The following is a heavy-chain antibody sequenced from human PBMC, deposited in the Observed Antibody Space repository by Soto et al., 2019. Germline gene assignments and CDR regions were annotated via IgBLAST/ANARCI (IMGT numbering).Heavy chain of an antibody. D-gene: IGHD6-19*01. CDR3: ARASSSSGWYHHGMDV. V-gene: IGHV4-31*03. Sequence: SETLSLTCTVSGGSISSGGYYWSWISQHPGKGLEWIGYIYYSGSTYYNPSLKSRVTISVDTSKNQFSLKLSSVTAADTAVYYCARASSSSGWYHHGMDVWGQGTTVTVSS. CDR1: GGSISSGGYY. J-gene: IGHJ6*02. CDR2: IYYSGST.